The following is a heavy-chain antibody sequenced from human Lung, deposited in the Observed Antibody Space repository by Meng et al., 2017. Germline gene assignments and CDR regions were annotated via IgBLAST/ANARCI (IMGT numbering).Heavy chain of an antibody. V-gene: IGHV6-1*01. CDR1: GDSVYGNSAA. Sequence: VHRQHPGPGLGKHSQTPPHTCAISGDSVYGNSAAWNWIRQSPSRGLEWLGRTYYRSKWYNGYAVSVRSRITINPDTSKNQFSLQLNSVTPEDTVVYYCARSQQWLDSWGQGTLVTVSS. D-gene: IGHD6-19*01. CDR2: TYYRSKWYN. J-gene: IGHJ4*02. CDR3: ARSQQWLDS.